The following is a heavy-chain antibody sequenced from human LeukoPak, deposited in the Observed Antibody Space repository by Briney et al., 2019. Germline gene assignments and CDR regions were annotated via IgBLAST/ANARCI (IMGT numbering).Heavy chain of an antibody. J-gene: IGHJ4*02. CDR3: AKASPSYVWGSYRLRPFDY. V-gene: IGHV3-43*02. Sequence: TGGSLRLSCAASGFTFDDYAMHWVRQAPGKGLEWVSLISGDGGSTYYADSVKGRFTISRDNSKNSLCLQMNSLRTEDTALYYCAKASPSYVWGSYRLRPFDYWGQGTLVTVSS. D-gene: IGHD3-16*02. CDR2: ISGDGGST. CDR1: GFTFDDYA.